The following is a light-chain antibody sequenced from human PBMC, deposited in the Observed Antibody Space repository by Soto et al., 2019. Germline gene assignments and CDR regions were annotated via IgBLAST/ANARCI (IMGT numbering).Light chain of an antibody. V-gene: IGLV2-23*02. Sequence: QSVLTQPASVSGSPGQSITISCTGTSSSVGTYNLVSWYQQHPGKVPKLMISKVSERPSGVSNRFSGSKSGNTASLTISGLQPEDEADYYCCSYAGSGPCVFGTGTKLTV. CDR3: CSYAGSGPCV. CDR2: KVS. J-gene: IGLJ1*01. CDR1: SSSVGTYNL.